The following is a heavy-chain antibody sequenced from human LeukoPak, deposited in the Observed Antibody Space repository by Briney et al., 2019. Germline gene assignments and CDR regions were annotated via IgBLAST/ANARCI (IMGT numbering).Heavy chain of an antibody. CDR2: IYHTGST. Sequence: SETLSLTCTVSGGSISGHYWSWTRQPPGKGLEWIGYIYHTGSTYYNPSLESRVTISVDTSKNRVSLKVTSVTAADTAVYYCSRDRTRGDYYYMDVWGKGTTVTVSS. CDR3: SRDRTRGDYYYMDV. J-gene: IGHJ6*03. CDR1: GGSISGHY. V-gene: IGHV4-59*11. D-gene: IGHD3-10*01.